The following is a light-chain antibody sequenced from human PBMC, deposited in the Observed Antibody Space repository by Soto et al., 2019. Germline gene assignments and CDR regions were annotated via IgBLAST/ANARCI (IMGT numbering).Light chain of an antibody. Sequence: QAVVTQPPSVSGAPGQRVTISCTGSSSNIGTGYTVHWYQQLPGTAPKLLIYGNTNRPSGVPDRFSGSKSGTSASLAITGLQAEDEADYYCQSYDNSLSAWVFGGGTQLTVL. CDR2: GNT. V-gene: IGLV1-40*01. CDR3: QSYDNSLSAWV. CDR1: SSNIGTGYT. J-gene: IGLJ3*02.